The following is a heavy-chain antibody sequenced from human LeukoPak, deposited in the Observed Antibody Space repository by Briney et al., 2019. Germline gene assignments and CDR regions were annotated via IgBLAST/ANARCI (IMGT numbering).Heavy chain of an antibody. CDR2: INPNSGGT. CDR1: GYTFTGYY. D-gene: IGHD5-18*01. J-gene: IGHJ4*02. V-gene: IGHV1-2*02. CDR3: AREGDGVTAMVGFDY. Sequence: GASVKVSFKASGYTFTGYYMHWVRQAPGQGLEWMGWINPNSGGTNYAQKFQGRVTMTRDTSISTAYMELSRLRSDDTAVYYCAREGDGVTAMVGFDYWGQGTLVTVSS.